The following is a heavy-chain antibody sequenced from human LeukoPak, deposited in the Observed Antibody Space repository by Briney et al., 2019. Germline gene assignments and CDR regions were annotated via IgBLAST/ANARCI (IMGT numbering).Heavy chain of an antibody. CDR2: INHSGST. CDR3: ARGKRGYSSSWYDY. J-gene: IGHJ4*02. V-gene: IGHV4-34*01. CDR1: GGSFSGYY. D-gene: IGHD6-13*01. Sequence: PSETLSLTCAVYGGSFSGYYWSWIRQPPGKGLEWIGEINHSGSTNYNPSLKSRVTISVDTPKNQFSLKLSSVTAADTAVYYCARGKRGYSSSWYDYWGQGTVDTVSS.